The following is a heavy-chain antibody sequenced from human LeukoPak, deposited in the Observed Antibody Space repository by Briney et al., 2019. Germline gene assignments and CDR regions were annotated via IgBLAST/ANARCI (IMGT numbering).Heavy chain of an antibody. J-gene: IGHJ5*02. Sequence: SQSLSLTCAISGDSVSSSSVAWNWSRQSPSRGLEWLGRTYYRSKWYNDYAVSVNGRIAINPDTSKNQFSLPLNSVTPEDTAVYYCARSTGWFDPWGQGTLVTVSS. CDR3: ARSTGWFDP. D-gene: IGHD1-1*01. CDR1: GDSVSSSSVA. V-gene: IGHV6-1*01. CDR2: TYYRSKWYN.